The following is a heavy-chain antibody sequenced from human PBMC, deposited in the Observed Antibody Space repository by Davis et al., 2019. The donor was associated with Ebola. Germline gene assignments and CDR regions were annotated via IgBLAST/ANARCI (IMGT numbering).Heavy chain of an antibody. CDR3: ARAFSNRYYYYGMDV. V-gene: IGHV3-74*01. CDR2: IKSDGSSI. J-gene: IGHJ6*02. CDR1: GFTFSDYW. D-gene: IGHD4-11*01. Sequence: GESLKISCAASGFTFSDYWMHWVRQAAGKGLVWVSRIKSDGSSISYADSVKGRFTISRDNAKNTLYLQMNTLRAEDTAVYYCARAFSNRYYYYGMDVWGQGTTVTVSS.